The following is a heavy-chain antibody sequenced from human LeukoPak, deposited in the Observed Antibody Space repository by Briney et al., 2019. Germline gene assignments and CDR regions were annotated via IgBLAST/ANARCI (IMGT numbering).Heavy chain of an antibody. J-gene: IGHJ4*02. Sequence: GGSLRLSCAASGFTFSSYAMHWVRQAPGKGLEWVAVISYDGSNKYYADSVKGRFTISRDNSKNTLYLQMNSLRAEDTAVYYCARDLYCSSTSCLRGSFFDYWGQGTLVTVSS. CDR3: ARDLYCSSTSCLRGSFFDY. CDR1: GFTFSSYA. V-gene: IGHV3-30-3*01. CDR2: ISYDGSNK. D-gene: IGHD2-2*01.